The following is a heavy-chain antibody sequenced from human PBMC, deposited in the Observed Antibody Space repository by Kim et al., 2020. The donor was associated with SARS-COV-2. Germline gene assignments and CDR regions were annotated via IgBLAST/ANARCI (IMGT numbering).Heavy chain of an antibody. CDR1: GYTFTGYY. Sequence: ASVKVSCKASGYTFTGYYMHWVRQAPGQGLEWMGLINPNSGGTNYAQKFQGRVTMTRDTSISTAYMELSRLRSDDTAVYYCARGKAGYCSSTSCLNNWFDPWGQGTLVTVSS. CDR3: ARGKAGYCSSTSCLNNWFDP. J-gene: IGHJ5*02. CDR2: INPNSGGT. V-gene: IGHV1-2*02. D-gene: IGHD2-2*01.